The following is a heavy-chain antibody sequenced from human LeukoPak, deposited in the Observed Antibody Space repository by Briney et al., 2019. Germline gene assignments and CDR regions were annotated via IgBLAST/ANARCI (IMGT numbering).Heavy chain of an antibody. CDR1: GFTFEDYA. CDR2: ISWNSGSI. D-gene: IGHD6-13*01. CDR3: AKDSSNWFFGAQDY. J-gene: IGHJ4*02. V-gene: IGHV3-9*01. Sequence: GGSLRLSCAASGFTFEDYAMNWVRQAPGKGLEWVSGISWNSGSIAYADSVKGRFTISRDNAKDSLYLQMNSLRAEDTALYYCAKDSSNWFFGAQDYWGQGTLVTVSS.